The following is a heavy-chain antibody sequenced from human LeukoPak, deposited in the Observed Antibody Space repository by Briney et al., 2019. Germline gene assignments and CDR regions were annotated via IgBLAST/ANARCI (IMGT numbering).Heavy chain of an antibody. CDR1: GYTLTELS. J-gene: IGHJ4*02. V-gene: IGHV1-24*01. D-gene: IGHD1-26*01. Sequence: GASVKVSCKVSGYTLTELSMHWVRQAPGKGLEWMGGFDPEDGETIYAQKFQGRVTMTEDTSTDTAYMELSSLRPEDTAVYYCATSWGSGSYYFDYWGQGTLVTVSS. CDR2: FDPEDGET. CDR3: ATSWGSGSYYFDY.